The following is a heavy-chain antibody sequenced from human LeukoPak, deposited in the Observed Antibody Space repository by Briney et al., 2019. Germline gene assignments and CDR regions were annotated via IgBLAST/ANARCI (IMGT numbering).Heavy chain of an antibody. D-gene: IGHD2-2*01. V-gene: IGHV1-2*02. CDR1: GYTFTGYY. Sequence: ASVKVSCKASGYTFTGYYMHWVRQAPGQGLEWMGWINPNSGGTNYAQKFQGRVTMTRDTSISTAYMELSRLRSDDTAVYYCTRGTERNIVVVPAADNYWGQGTLVTVSS. J-gene: IGHJ4*02. CDR2: INPNSGGT. CDR3: TRGTERNIVVVPAADNY.